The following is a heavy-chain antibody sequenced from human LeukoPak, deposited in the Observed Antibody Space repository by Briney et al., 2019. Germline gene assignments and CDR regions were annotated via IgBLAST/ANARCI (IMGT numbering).Heavy chain of an antibody. D-gene: IGHD3-16*02. CDR1: EFEPTYFW. V-gene: IGHV3-7*01. Sequence: PGGSLRLSCVALEFEPTYFWMTWVRRAPGKGLEWVANIKLDGSESFYLDSVRGRFTISRDNAKKSLYLQMNSLRAEDTAVYYCATFVGTVSGSYTVPGGLLVWGKGTTVFLSS. J-gene: IGHJ6*04. CDR2: IKLDGSES. CDR3: ATFVGTVSGSYTVPGGLLV.